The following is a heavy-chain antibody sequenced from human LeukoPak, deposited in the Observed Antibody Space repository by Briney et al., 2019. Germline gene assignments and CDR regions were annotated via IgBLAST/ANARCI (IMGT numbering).Heavy chain of an antibody. CDR3: ASLNCSSTNCYAYYYYGMDV. J-gene: IGHJ6*02. Sequence: ASVKVSCKASGGTFSSYAISWVRQAPGQGLEWMGGIIPIFGTANYAQKFQGRVTITADESTSTAYMELSSLRSEDTAVYYCASLNCSSTNCYAYYYYGMDVWGQGTTVTVSS. V-gene: IGHV1-69*13. D-gene: IGHD2-2*01. CDR2: IIPIFGTA. CDR1: GGTFSSYA.